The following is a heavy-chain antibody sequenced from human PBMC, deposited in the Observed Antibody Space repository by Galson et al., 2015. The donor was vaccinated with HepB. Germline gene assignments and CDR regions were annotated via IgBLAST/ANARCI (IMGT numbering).Heavy chain of an antibody. V-gene: IGHV3-23*01. CDR3: AKDSVSGSYLPTYFDS. CDR1: GFIFKNHA. CDR2: ISGSGAFT. Sequence: SLRLSCATSGFIFKNHAMTWVRQAPGKGLEWVSSISGSGAFTYYADSVKGRFTISRDNSKNMVHLQMSSLRAEDTAFYYCAKDSVSGSYLPTYFDSWGQGTLVTVSS. D-gene: IGHD1-26*01. J-gene: IGHJ4*02.